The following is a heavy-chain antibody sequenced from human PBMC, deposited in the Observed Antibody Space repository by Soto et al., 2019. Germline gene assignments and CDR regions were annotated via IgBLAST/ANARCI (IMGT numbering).Heavy chain of an antibody. CDR2: IHNSGTS. CDR3: ARDFYDSVGYTWFDS. J-gene: IGHJ5*01. Sequence: LCLTCTVSGDTSTSYYWGWIRQAPGKGLEWIGHIHNSGTSTHNPSLNGRVTISIDMSKKQFSLKLTSLTSADTAVYYCARDFYDSVGYTWFDSWSQGTLVTVSS. CDR1: GDTSTSYY. D-gene: IGHD3-22*01. V-gene: IGHV4-59*01.